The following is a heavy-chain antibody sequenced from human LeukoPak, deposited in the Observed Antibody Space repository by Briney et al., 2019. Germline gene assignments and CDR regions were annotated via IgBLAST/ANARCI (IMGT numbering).Heavy chain of an antibody. CDR1: GFTFSSYA. D-gene: IGHD5-24*01. Sequence: GGSLRLSCAASGFTFSSYAMHWVPQAPGKGLEWVAVISYDGSNKYYADSVKGRFTISRDNSKNTLYLQMNSLRAEDTAVYYCARPEEGMALDYWGQGTLVTVSS. CDR2: ISYDGSNK. V-gene: IGHV3-30-3*01. J-gene: IGHJ4*02. CDR3: ARPEEGMALDY.